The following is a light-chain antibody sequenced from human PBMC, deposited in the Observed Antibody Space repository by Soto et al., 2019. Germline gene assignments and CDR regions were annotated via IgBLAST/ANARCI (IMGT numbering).Light chain of an antibody. Sequence: QSALTQPASVSGSPVQSINISCTGTSIDVGSYDFVSWYQLHPGKAPKLVIYEANKRPSGISGRFSVSKSSNTASLTISGVQAEDEADYFCCSFALGRIWVFGGGTKLTVL. CDR2: EAN. V-gene: IGLV2-23*01. J-gene: IGLJ3*02. CDR1: SIDVGSYDF. CDR3: CSFALGRIWV.